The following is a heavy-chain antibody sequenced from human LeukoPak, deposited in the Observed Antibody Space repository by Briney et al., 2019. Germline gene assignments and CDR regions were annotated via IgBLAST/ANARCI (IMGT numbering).Heavy chain of an antibody. CDR2: MNPNSGNT. J-gene: IGHJ3*02. V-gene: IGHV1-8*03. Sequence: ASVKVSRKASGYTFTSYDINWVRQATGQGLEWMGWMNPNSGNTGYAQKFQGRVTITRNTSISTAYMELSSLRSEDTAVYYCARTPPHYYDSSNQNAFDIWGQGTMVTVSS. CDR1: GYTFTSYD. CDR3: ARTPPHYYDSSNQNAFDI. D-gene: IGHD3-22*01.